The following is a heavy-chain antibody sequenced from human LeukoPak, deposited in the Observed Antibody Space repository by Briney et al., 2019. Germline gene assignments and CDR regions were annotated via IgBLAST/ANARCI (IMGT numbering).Heavy chain of an antibody. CDR1: GGSISSGGYY. CDR3: ARSSPNPATEGVWFDP. J-gene: IGHJ5*02. D-gene: IGHD1-26*01. V-gene: IGHV4-30-2*01. Sequence: SETLSLTCTVSGGSISSGGYYWSWIRQPPGKGLEWIGYIYHSGSTYYNSSLKSRVTISVDTSKNQFSLKLSSVTAADTAVYYCARSSPNPATEGVWFDPWGQGTLVTVSS. CDR2: IYHSGST.